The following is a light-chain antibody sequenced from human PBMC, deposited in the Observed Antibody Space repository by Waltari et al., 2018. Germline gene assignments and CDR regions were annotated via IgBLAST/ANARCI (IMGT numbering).Light chain of an antibody. CDR1: SSDVGGYNY. CDR2: DVS. CDR3: SSYTSRNTVI. V-gene: IGLV2-14*03. Sequence: QSALTQPASVSGAPGQSITISCTGTSSDVGGYNYVSWYQQHPGKAPKLMIYDVSDRPSGVSNRFSGLQAEDEADYSCSSYTSRNTVIFGGGTKVTVL. J-gene: IGLJ2*01.